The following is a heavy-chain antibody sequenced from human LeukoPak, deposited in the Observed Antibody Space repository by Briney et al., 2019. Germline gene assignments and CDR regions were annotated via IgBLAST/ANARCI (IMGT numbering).Heavy chain of an antibody. CDR1: GCSISSSNW. V-gene: IGHV4-4*02. CDR3: ERLTYSSSWYFAY. J-gene: IGHJ4*02. D-gene: IGHD6-13*01. Sequence: PSETLSLTCAVSGCSISSSNWWSWVRQPPGKGLEWIGEIYHSGSTNYNPSLKSRVTISVDKSKNQFSLKLSSVTDADTDVYYCERLTYSSSWYFAYWGQGTLVNV. CDR2: IYHSGST.